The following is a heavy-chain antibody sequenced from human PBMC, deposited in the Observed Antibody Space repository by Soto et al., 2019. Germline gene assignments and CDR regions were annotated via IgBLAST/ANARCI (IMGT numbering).Heavy chain of an antibody. V-gene: IGHV5-10-1*01. Sequence: PEESLKISCKGSGYSFTSYWISWVRQMPGKGLEWMGRIDPSDSYTNYSPSFQGHVTISADKSISTAYLQWSSLKASDTAMYYCARHIESVAGTYYYGMDVWGQGTTVTVSS. CDR3: ARHIESVAGTYYYGMDV. CDR1: GYSFTSYW. CDR2: IDPSDSYT. D-gene: IGHD6-19*01. J-gene: IGHJ6*02.